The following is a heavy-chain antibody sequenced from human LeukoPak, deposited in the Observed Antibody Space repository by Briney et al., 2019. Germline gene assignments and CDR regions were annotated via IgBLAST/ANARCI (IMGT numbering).Heavy chain of an antibody. J-gene: IGHJ3*02. Sequence: SGPTLVNPTQTLTLTCTFSGFSLSTSGVGVGWIRQPPGKALEWLALIYWDDDKRYSPSLKSRLTITKDTSKNQVVLTMTNMDPEDTATYYCAHGFYGDYVVAFDIWGQGTMVTVSS. CDR3: AHGFYGDYVVAFDI. CDR2: IYWDDDK. CDR1: GFSLSTSGVG. V-gene: IGHV2-5*02. D-gene: IGHD4-17*01.